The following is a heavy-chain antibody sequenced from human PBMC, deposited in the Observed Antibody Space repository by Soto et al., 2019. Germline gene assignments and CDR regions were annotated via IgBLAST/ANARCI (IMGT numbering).Heavy chain of an antibody. Sequence: GASVKISSTASGGTFSSYAISWVRQAPGQGLEWMGGIIPIFGTANYAQKFQGRVTITADESTSTAYMELSSLRSEDTAVYYCARVVDYYDPYYYYGMDVWGLGTTVTVSS. CDR2: IIPIFGTA. CDR3: ARVVDYYDPYYYYGMDV. D-gene: IGHD3-22*01. J-gene: IGHJ6*02. V-gene: IGHV1-69*13. CDR1: GGTFSSYA.